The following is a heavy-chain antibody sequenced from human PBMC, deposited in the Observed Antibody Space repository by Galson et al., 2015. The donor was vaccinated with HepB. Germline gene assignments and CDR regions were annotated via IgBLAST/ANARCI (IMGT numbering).Heavy chain of an antibody. CDR3: ARNYDAGGSWGFDD. CDR2: INPSVGTK. Sequence: SVKVSCKASEYTFTNYYIHWVRQAPGQGLEWLGIINPSVGTKNYAQKFRDRVTMARDTSTTTVYMELSRLTSEDTAMYYCARNYDAGGSWGFDDWGQGTLVTVSS. V-gene: IGHV1-46*01. J-gene: IGHJ4*02. CDR1: EYTFTNYY. D-gene: IGHD3-22*01.